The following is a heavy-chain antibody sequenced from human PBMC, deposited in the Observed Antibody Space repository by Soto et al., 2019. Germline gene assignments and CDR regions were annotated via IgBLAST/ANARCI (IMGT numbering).Heavy chain of an antibody. CDR3: ARDIAYCGGDCYTFDY. J-gene: IGHJ4*02. D-gene: IGHD2-21*02. V-gene: IGHV1-2*02. CDR1: GYTFTGYY. Sequence: GASVKVSCKASGYTFTGYYMHWVRQAPGQGLEWMGWINPNSGGTNYAQKSQGRVTMTRDTSISTAYTELSRLRSDDTAVYYCARDIAYCGGDCYTFDYWGQGTLVTVSS. CDR2: INPNSGGT.